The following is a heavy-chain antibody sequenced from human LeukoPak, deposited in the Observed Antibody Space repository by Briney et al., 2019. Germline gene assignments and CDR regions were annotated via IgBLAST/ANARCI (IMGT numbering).Heavy chain of an antibody. CDR1: GFTFRDYW. V-gene: IGHV3-21*01. J-gene: IGHJ4*02. CDR2: ITTSGTYI. D-gene: IGHD6-19*01. Sequence: GGSLRLSCAASGFTFRDYWMHWVRQAPGKGLEWVSSITTSGTYISYADSVKGRLTISRDNAKNSLYLQMNSLRAEDTAVYYCARGKYSSGWFDYWGQGTLVTVSS. CDR3: ARGKYSSGWFDY.